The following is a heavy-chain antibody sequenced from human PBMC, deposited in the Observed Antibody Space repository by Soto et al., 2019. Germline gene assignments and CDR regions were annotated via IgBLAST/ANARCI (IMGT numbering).Heavy chain of an antibody. D-gene: IGHD3-9*01. V-gene: IGHV4-59*08. CDR1: GGSISSYY. CDR2: IYYSGST. J-gene: IGHJ4*02. Sequence: SETLSLTCTVSGGSISSYYWSWIRQPPGKGLEWIGYIYYSGSTNYNPSLKSRVTISVDTSKNQFSLKLSSVTAADTAVYYCARHERYYDIWTGYSLCPAFEYWGQGTLHIITS. CDR3: ARHERYYDIWTGYSLCPAFEY.